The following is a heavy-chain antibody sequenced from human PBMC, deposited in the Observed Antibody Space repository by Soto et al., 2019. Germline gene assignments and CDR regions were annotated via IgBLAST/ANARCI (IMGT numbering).Heavy chain of an antibody. V-gene: IGHV5-51*01. CDR1: GYTFSNFW. CDR2: IYPGDHET. Sequence: RGESLKISCQSSGYTFSNFWIGWVRQLPGKGLEWMGIIYPGDHETRYSPSFHGKVTISADRSINTAYLQWNSLEASDTAFYFCARSPCSSPYFDYWGQGALVTVSS. CDR3: ARSPCSSPYFDY. J-gene: IGHJ4*02. D-gene: IGHD6-13*01.